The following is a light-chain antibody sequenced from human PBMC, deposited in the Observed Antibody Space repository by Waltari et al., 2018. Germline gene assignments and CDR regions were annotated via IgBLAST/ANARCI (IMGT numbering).Light chain of an antibody. CDR1: QRGSSY. J-gene: IGKJ4*01. CDR2: VAS. V-gene: IGKV3-11*01. Sequence: EIVLTQSPATLSLSPGERATLSCRASQRGSSYLAWYQQEPGQAPRLLIYVASNRATGTPARSSGSGSGTDFTLTISSLEPEDFAVYYCQQRSNWPATFGGGTKVEIK. CDR3: QQRSNWPAT.